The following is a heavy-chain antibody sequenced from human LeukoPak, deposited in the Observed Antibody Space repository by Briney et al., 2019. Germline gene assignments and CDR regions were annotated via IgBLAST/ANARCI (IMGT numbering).Heavy chain of an antibody. CDR2: INPTSGST. V-gene: IGHV1-46*01. D-gene: IGHD3-10*01. CDR1: GYTFTSYY. Sequence: ASVKVSCKASGYTFTSYYMHWVRQAPGQGLEWMGIINPTSGSTSSAQKFQGRVTMNRDTSTSTVYMELSSLKSEDTAVYFCARAVRGFSSHFSGSLPQRRKHSLLFDYWGQGTLVTVSS. J-gene: IGHJ4*02. CDR3: ARAVRGFSSHFSGSLPQRRKHSLLFDY.